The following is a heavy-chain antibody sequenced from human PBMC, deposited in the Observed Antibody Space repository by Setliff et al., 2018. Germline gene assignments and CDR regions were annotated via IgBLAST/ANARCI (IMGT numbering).Heavy chain of an antibody. D-gene: IGHD3-3*01. CDR3: ASGYNFWSGYFVVAESYQY. CDR2: VYYTGTT. J-gene: IGHJ1*01. V-gene: IGHV4-39*07. Sequence: SETLSLTCTVSGVSITSYNYFWGWIRQPPGKGLEWIGSVYYTGTTSYNPSLKSRLTMSLDTSKNQLSLRLTSVTAADTAIYYCASGYNFWSGYFVVAESYQYCGQGTLVTVSS. CDR1: GVSITSYNYF.